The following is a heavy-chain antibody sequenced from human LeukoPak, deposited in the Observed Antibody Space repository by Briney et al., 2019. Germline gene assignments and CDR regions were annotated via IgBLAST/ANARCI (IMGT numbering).Heavy chain of an antibody. CDR3: ASLWFGELVLDY. D-gene: IGHD3-10*01. CDR2: ISYDGSNK. J-gene: IGHJ4*02. V-gene: IGHV3-30*04. CDR1: GLTFSSYA. Sequence: GGSLRLSCAASGLTFSSYAMHWVRQAPGKGLEWVAVISYDGSNKYYADSVKGRFTISRDNSKNTLYLQMTSLRAEDTAVYYCASLWFGELVLDYWGQGTLVTVSS.